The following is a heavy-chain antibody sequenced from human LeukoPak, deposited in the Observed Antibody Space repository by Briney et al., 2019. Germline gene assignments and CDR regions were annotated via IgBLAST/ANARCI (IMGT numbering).Heavy chain of an antibody. CDR1: GFTLSNYW. CDR2: IKQDGSEK. Sequence: PGGSLRLSCAASGFTLSNYWMSWVRQAPGKGLEWVANIKQDGSEKYYVDSVRGRFTIPRDKAKNSLYLQMSSLRAEDTAVYYCARLRWIQLWYFDYWGQGSLVTVSS. CDR3: ARLRWIQLWYFDY. V-gene: IGHV3-7*04. J-gene: IGHJ4*02. D-gene: IGHD5-18*01.